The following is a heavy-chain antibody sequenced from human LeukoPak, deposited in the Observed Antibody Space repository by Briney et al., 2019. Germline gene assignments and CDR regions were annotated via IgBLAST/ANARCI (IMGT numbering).Heavy chain of an antibody. J-gene: IGHJ4*02. D-gene: IGHD1-26*01. CDR1: GFIFSDYY. CDR3: AKDPAASGSLLHFDY. V-gene: IGHV3-11*06. Sequence: PGGSLRLSCAASGFIFSDYYMSWIRQVPGKGLEWVSYISSTSSYTNYADSVKGRFTISRDNSKNTLYLQMNSLRAEDTAVYYCAKDPAASGSLLHFDYWGQGTLVTVSS. CDR2: ISSTSSYT.